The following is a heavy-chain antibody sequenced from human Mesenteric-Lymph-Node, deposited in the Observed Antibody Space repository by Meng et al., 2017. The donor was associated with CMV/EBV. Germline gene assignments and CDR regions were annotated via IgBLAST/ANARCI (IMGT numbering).Heavy chain of an antibody. CDR2: INTHTGNP. J-gene: IGHJ1*01. V-gene: IGHV7-4-1*02. D-gene: IGHD6-13*01. Sequence: TSYAMNWVRQAPGQGLEWMGWINTHTGNPTYAQGFTGRFVFSLDTSVSTAYLQISSLKAEDTAVYYCARARKSVSGIAAAGTYYFQHWGQGTLVTVSS. CDR1: TSYA. CDR3: ARARKSVSGIAAAGTYYFQH.